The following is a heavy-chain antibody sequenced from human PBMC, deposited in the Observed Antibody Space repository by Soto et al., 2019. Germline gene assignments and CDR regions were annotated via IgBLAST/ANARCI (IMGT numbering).Heavy chain of an antibody. CDR3: AKDTGRFLEWLLVY. CDR1: GFTFSSYA. Sequence: PGGSLRLSCAASGFTFSSYAMSWVRQAPGKGLEWVSAISGSGGSTYYADSVKGRFTISRDNSKNTLYLQMNSLRAEDTAVYYCAKDTGRFLEWLLVYWGQGTLVTVYS. D-gene: IGHD3-3*01. J-gene: IGHJ4*02. V-gene: IGHV3-23*01. CDR2: ISGSGGST.